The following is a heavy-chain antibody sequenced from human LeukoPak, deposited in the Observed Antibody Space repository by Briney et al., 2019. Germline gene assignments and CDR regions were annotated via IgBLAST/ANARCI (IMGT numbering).Heavy chain of an antibody. CDR1: GFTFSNAW. CDR2: IKSKTDGGTT. CDR3: TTDKTYYYDSSGYYPVEYFDY. Sequence: GGSLRLSCAASGFTFSNAWMSWVRQAPGKGLEWVGRIKSKTDGGTTDYAAPVKGRFTISRDDSKNTLYLQMNSLKTEDTAVYYRTTDKTYYYDSSGYYPVEYFDYWGQGTLVTVSS. V-gene: IGHV3-15*01. J-gene: IGHJ4*02. D-gene: IGHD3-22*01.